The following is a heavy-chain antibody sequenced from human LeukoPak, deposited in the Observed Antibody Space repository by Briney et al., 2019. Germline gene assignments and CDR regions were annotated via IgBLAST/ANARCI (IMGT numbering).Heavy chain of an antibody. CDR3: TGTDSYYYGSGSHYYYMDV. CDR2: IRSKAYGGTT. CDR1: GFSVSSNY. J-gene: IGHJ6*03. Sequence: GGSQRLPCAASGFSVSSNYMTWVRQAPGKGLEWVGFIRSKAYGGTTEYAASVKGRFTISRDDSKSIAYLQMNSLKTEDTAVYYCTGTDSYYYGSGSHYYYMDVWGKGTTVTISS. V-gene: IGHV3-49*04. D-gene: IGHD3-10*01.